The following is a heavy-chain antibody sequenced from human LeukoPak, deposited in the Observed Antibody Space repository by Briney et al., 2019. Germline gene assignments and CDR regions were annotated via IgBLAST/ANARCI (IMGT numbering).Heavy chain of an antibody. Sequence: PGGSLRLSCAASGFTFSSYWMSWVRQAPGKGLEWVANIKQDGSEKYYVDSVKGRFTISRDNTKNSLYLQMNSLRGEDTAVYYCARDLERYYYGSGGFDPWGQGTLVTVSS. CDR3: ARDLERYYYGSGGFDP. J-gene: IGHJ5*02. CDR2: IKQDGSEK. CDR1: GFTFSSYW. D-gene: IGHD3-10*01. V-gene: IGHV3-7*01.